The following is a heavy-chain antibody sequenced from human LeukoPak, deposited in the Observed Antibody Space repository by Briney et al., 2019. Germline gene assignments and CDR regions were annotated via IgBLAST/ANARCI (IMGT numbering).Heavy chain of an antibody. CDR1: GASISSYY. J-gene: IGHJ4*02. CDR2: IYYSGST. V-gene: IGHV4-59*01. Sequence: PSETLSLTCTVSGASISSYYWSWIRQPPGKGLEWIGDIYYSGSTNYNPSLKSRVTISVDTSKNQFSLKLSSVTAADTAVYYCARGTGIVGATGFDYWGQGTLVTVSS. D-gene: IGHD1-26*01. CDR3: ARGTGIVGATGFDY.